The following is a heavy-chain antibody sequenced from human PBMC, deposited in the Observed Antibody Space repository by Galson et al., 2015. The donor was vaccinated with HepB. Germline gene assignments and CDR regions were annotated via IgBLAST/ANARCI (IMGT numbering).Heavy chain of an antibody. J-gene: IGHJ3*01. CDR1: GFTFGDYP. D-gene: IGHD4-17*01. Sequence: SLRLSCAVSGFTFGDYPMNWVRQAPGKGLEWVGFIRSKAYGGTTDYAASVKGRFTISRDDSKSIAYLQMNSLKTEDTAVYYCTRFDYGGWGQGTMVTVSS. V-gene: IGHV3-49*04. CDR3: TRFDYGG. CDR2: IRSKAYGGTT.